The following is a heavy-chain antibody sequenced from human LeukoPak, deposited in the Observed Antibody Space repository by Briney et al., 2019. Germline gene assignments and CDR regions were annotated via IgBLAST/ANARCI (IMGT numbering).Heavy chain of an antibody. J-gene: IGHJ4*02. CDR2: INPNSGGT. CDR1: GYTFTGYY. Sequence: ASVKVSCKASGYTFTGYYMHWVRQAPGQGLEWMGWINPNSGGTNYAQKFQGRVTMTRDTSISTAYMELSRLRSDDTAVYYCGRGWELLLIEYYFDYWGQGTLVTVSS. V-gene: IGHV1-2*02. D-gene: IGHD1-26*01. CDR3: GRGWELLLIEYYFDY.